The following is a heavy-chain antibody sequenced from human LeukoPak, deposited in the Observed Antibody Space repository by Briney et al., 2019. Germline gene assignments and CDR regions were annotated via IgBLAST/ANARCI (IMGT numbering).Heavy chain of an antibody. D-gene: IGHD1-26*01. CDR1: GFTFSSYG. CDR2: IWYDGSNK. CDR3: ARLELPSFYGMDV. V-gene: IGHV3-33*01. Sequence: GGSLRLSCAASGFTFSSYGMHWVRQAPGKGLEWVAVIWYDGSNKYYADSVKGRFTISRDNSKNTLYLQMNSLRAEDTAVYYCARLELPSFYGMDVWGQGTTVTVSS. J-gene: IGHJ6*02.